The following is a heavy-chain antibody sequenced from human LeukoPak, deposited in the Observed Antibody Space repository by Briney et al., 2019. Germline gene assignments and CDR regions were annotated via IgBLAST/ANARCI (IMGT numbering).Heavy chain of an antibody. Sequence: GGSLRLSRAASGFTFSNAWMSWVRQAPGKGLEWVGRIKSKTDGGTTDYAAPVKGRFTISRDDSKNTLYLQMNSLKTEDTAVYYCTSGDYDYGDYYFDYWGQGTLVTVSS. CDR3: TSGDYDYGDYYFDY. D-gene: IGHD4-17*01. CDR1: GFTFSNAW. V-gene: IGHV3-15*01. CDR2: IKSKTDGGTT. J-gene: IGHJ4*02.